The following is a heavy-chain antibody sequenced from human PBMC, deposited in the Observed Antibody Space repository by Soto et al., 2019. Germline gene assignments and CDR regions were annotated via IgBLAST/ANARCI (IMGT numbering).Heavy chain of an antibody. CDR3: ARGSEDNGNILDY. V-gene: IGHV3-72*01. CDR1: GFTFSDHY. J-gene: IGHJ4*02. D-gene: IGHD3-10*01. Sequence: EVRLVESGGGLVQPGGSLRLSCAASGFTFSDHYMTWVRQAPGKGLEWVGRIKNKAKRYTTDYGASVKGRITVSRDDSDNSLFLQLNSLKTEDTAVYYCARGSEDNGNILDYWGQGTLVTVSS. CDR2: IKNKAKRYTT.